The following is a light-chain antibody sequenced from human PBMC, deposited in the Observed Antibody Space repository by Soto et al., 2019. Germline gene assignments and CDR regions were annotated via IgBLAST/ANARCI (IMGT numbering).Light chain of an antibody. CDR3: QQRSNWPWT. CDR2: DAS. V-gene: IGKV3-11*01. Sequence: EIVLTQSPATLSLSPGERATLSCRASQSVSNFLAWYQQKPGQAPRLLISDASNRATGIPGRISGSGSGTDFGLTISSLGPEDFAVYYCQQRSNWPWTFGQGTKVEIK. CDR1: QSVSNF. J-gene: IGKJ1*01.